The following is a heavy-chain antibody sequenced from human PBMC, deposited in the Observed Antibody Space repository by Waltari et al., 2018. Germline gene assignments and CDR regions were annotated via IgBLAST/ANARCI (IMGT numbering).Heavy chain of an antibody. CDR1: GYTLTELS. D-gene: IGHD2-2*02. CDR3: ATHIGDCSSTSCYTFDY. J-gene: IGHJ4*02. Sequence: QVQLVQSGAEVKKPGASVKVSCKVSGYTLTELSMHWVRQAPGKGLEWMGGFDPEDGETIYAQKFQGRVTMTEDTSTDTADMELSSLRSEDTAVYYCATHIGDCSSTSCYTFDYWGQGTLVTVSS. V-gene: IGHV1-24*01. CDR2: FDPEDGET.